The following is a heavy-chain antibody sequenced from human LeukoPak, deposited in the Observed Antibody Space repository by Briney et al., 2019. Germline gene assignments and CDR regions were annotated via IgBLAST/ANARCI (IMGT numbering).Heavy chain of an antibody. CDR2: VNHSGST. J-gene: IGHJ4*02. Sequence: SETLSLTYAVYGGSFNNYYWSWIRQPPGKGLEWIGEVNHSGSTNYNPSLRSRVTISIDTSKNQFSLRLTSVTAADTAVYYCARAVSAHSDTMYYFDYWGQGTLVTVSS. D-gene: IGHD2-21*02. CDR3: ARAVSAHSDTMYYFDY. CDR1: GGSFNNYY. V-gene: IGHV4-34*01.